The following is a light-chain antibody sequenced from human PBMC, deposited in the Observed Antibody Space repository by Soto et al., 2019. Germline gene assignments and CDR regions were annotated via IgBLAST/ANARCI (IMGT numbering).Light chain of an antibody. CDR1: QSISSW. V-gene: IGKV1-5*03. J-gene: IGKJ1*01. Sequence: DIQMTQSPSTLSASVGDRVTITCRASQSISSWLAWYQQKPGKAPKLLIYKASSLESGVPSRFSGSGSVTEFTLTISSLQPDDFATYYCQHHRTFGQGTKVEIK. CDR3: QHHRT. CDR2: KAS.